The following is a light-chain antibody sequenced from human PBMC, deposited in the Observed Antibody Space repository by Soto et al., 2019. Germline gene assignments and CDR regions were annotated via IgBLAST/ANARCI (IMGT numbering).Light chain of an antibody. CDR3: QQYNNWPPDRT. J-gene: IGKJ1*01. Sequence: EIVMTQSPATLSVSPGERATLSCRASQSVSSNLAWYQQKPGQAPRLLIYGASTRSTGIPARFSGSGSGTVLTLTISSLKSEDFAIYFCQQYNNWPPDRTFGQGTKVEIK. CDR2: GAS. CDR1: QSVSSN. V-gene: IGKV3-15*01.